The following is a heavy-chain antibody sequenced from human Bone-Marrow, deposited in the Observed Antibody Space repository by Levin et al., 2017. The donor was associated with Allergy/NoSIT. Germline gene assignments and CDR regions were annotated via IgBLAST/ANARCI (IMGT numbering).Heavy chain of an antibody. CDR2: INPSGGST. Sequence: ASVKVSCKASGYTFTSYYMHWVRQAPGQGLEWMGIINPSGGSTSYAQKFQGRVTMTRDTSTSTVYMELSSLRSEDTAVYYCAREGWQAAAGQGAFDIWGQGTMVTVSS. V-gene: IGHV1-46*01. CDR3: AREGWQAAAGQGAFDI. J-gene: IGHJ3*02. D-gene: IGHD6-13*01. CDR1: GYTFTSYY.